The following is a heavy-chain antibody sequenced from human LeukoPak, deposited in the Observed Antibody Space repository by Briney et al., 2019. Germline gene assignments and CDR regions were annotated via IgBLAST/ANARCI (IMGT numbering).Heavy chain of an antibody. Sequence: SETLSLTCTVSGGSISSYYWSWIRQPPGKGLEWIGYIYYSGSTNYNPSLKSRVTISVDTSKNQFSLKLSSVTAADTAVYYCASGLYYGSGSYHGDAFDYWGQGTLVTVSS. CDR2: IYYSGST. CDR3: ASGLYYGSGSYHGDAFDY. D-gene: IGHD3-10*01. V-gene: IGHV4-59*01. J-gene: IGHJ4*02. CDR1: GGSISSYY.